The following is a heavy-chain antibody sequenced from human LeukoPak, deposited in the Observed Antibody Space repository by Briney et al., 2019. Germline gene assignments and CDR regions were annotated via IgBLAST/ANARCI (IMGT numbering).Heavy chain of an antibody. CDR1: GYTFTGYY. J-gene: IGHJ4*02. V-gene: IGHV1-2*02. CDR2: INPNSGGT. Sequence: ASMKVSCKASGYTFTGYYMHWVRQAPGQGLEWMGWINPNSGGTNYAQKFQGRVTMTRDTSISTAYMELSRLRSDDTAVYYCASPSAPIYDYVWGGYRETFDYWGQGTLVTVSS. D-gene: IGHD3-16*02. CDR3: ASPSAPIYDYVWGGYRETFDY.